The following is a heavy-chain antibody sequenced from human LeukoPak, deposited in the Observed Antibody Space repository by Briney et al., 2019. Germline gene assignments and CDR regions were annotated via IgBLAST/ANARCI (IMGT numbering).Heavy chain of an antibody. V-gene: IGHV2-5*02. Sequence: SGPTLVKPTQTLTLTCTFSGFSLRPSGVGLGWIRQPPGKALEWLALIYWDDDKHYSPSLKSRLTITKDTSKNQVVLTMTNMDPVDTATYYCAHRPNYYDSSGYYQYYFDCWGQGTLVTVSS. CDR2: IYWDDDK. CDR3: AHRPNYYDSSGYYQYYFDC. D-gene: IGHD3-22*01. CDR1: GFSLRPSGVG. J-gene: IGHJ4*02.